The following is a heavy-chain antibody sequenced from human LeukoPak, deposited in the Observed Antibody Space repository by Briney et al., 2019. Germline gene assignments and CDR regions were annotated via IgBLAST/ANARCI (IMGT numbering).Heavy chain of an antibody. V-gene: IGHV1-69*13. CDR1: GGTFSSYA. CDR3: ARSPITMVRGDPNCYFDY. CDR2: IIPIFGTA. Sequence: SVKVSCKASGGTFSSYAISWVRQAPGQGLEWMGGIIPIFGTANYAQKFQGRVTITADESTSTAYMELSSLRSEDTAVYYCARSPITMVRGDPNCYFDYWGQGTLVTVSS. J-gene: IGHJ4*02. D-gene: IGHD3-10*01.